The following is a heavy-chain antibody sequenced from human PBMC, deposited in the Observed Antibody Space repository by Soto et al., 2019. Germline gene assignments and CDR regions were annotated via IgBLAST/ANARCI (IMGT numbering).Heavy chain of an antibody. D-gene: IGHD6-6*01. CDR1: GFTVSSNY. J-gene: IGHJ6*04. Sequence: GGSLRLSCAASGFTVSSNYMSWVGQAPGKGLEWVSGVSGSGDNTYYADPVKGRFTISRDNSKNTMYLQMDSLRAEDTAVYYCAKDRPTTSSSKMDVWGKGTTVTVSS. V-gene: IGHV3-23*01. CDR2: VSGSGDNT. CDR3: AKDRPTTSSSKMDV.